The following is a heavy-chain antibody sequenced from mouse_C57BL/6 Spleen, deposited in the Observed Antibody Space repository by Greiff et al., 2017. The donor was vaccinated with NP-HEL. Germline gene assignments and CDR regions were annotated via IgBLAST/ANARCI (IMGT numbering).Heavy chain of an antibody. V-gene: IGHV5-6*01. CDR1: GFTFSSYG. CDR2: ISSGGSYT. D-gene: IGHD1-1*01. CDR3: ARQEAYYGSSYYWYFDV. J-gene: IGHJ1*03. Sequence: EVQLKESGGDLVKPGGSLKLSCAASGFTFSSYGMSWVRQTPDKRLEWVATISSGGSYTYYPDSVKGRFTISRDNAKNTLYLQMSSLKSEDTAMYYCARQEAYYGSSYYWYFDVWGTGTTVTVSS.